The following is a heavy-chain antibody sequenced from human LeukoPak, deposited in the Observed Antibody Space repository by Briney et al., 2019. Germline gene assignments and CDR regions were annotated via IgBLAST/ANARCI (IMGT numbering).Heavy chain of an antibody. CDR3: ARDNNWNYRMTHWFDP. CDR1: GFTFSSYE. Sequence: GGSLRLSCAASGFTFSSYEMNWVRQAPGKGLEWVSYISSSGSTIYYADSVKGRFTISRDNAKNSLYLQMNSLRAEDTAVYYCARDNNWNYRMTHWFDPWGQGTLVTVSS. D-gene: IGHD1-7*01. CDR2: ISSSGSTI. J-gene: IGHJ5*02. V-gene: IGHV3-48*03.